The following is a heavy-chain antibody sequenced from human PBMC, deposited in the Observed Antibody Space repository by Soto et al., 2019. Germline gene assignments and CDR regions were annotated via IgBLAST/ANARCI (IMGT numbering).Heavy chain of an antibody. V-gene: IGHV4-30-4*01. D-gene: IGHD2-21*01. CDR3: AREERKGIISWFDP. CDR2: TYYTGIT. CDR1: GGSVSGVDYF. J-gene: IGHJ5*02. Sequence: PSETLSLTCTVSGGSVSGVDYFWSWIRQSPGKGLEWIGYTYYTGITHLNPSLKSRLTMAVDTSKNEFSLKLTSVSAADTAVYFCAREERKGIISWFDPWGQGTPVTVSS.